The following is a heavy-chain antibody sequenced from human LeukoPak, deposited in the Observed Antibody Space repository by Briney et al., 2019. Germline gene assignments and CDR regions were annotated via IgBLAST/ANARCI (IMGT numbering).Heavy chain of an antibody. D-gene: IGHD2-21*01. V-gene: IGHV1-69*02. Sequence: GSSVKVSCKASGGTFNDYTISWVRQAPGQGLEWMGKIIPSLHIANYAQMFQGRVTFTADKSTTTAYMELTSLSSEDTAVYYCARKGDRSYCGGDCYSDWGQGTLVTVSS. J-gene: IGHJ4*02. CDR1: GGTFNDYT. CDR3: ARKGDRSYCGGDCYSD. CDR2: IIPSLHIA.